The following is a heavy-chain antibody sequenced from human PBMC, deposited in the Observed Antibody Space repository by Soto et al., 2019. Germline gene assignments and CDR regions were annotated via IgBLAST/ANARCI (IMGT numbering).Heavy chain of an antibody. CDR1: GYTFTSYG. D-gene: IGHD1-1*01. V-gene: IGHV1-18*01. CDR3: ARNERRFAYYGMDV. CDR2: ISVYNGNT. Sequence: QVQLVQSGAEVKKPGASVKVSCKPSGYTFTSYGISWLRQAPGQGLEWMGWISVYNGNTNYAQKLQGRVTMTTDTSTSKVYMELRSLRSDDTAVYYCARNERRFAYYGMDVWGQGTTVTVSS. J-gene: IGHJ6*02.